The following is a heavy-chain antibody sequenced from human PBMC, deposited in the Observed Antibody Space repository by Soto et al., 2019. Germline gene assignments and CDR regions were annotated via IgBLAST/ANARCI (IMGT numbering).Heavy chain of an antibody. Sequence: QVHLVQSGAEVRKPGASVKVSCKGSGYTFTTYGITWVRQAPGQGLEWMGWISAHNGNTNYAQKLQGRVTVTRDPSTSTAYMELRNLRSDDTAVYYCARGRYGDYWGQGALVTVSS. CDR1: GYTFTTYG. J-gene: IGHJ4*02. CDR3: ARGRYGDY. V-gene: IGHV1-18*01. CDR2: ISAHNGNT. D-gene: IGHD1-1*01.